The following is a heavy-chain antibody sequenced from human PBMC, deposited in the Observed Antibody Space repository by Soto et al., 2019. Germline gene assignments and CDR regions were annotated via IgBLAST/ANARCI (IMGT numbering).Heavy chain of an antibody. V-gene: IGHV4-59*12. Sequence: SETLSLTCTVSGGSLSSYYWTWIRQSPGKGLEWIGYVYFSGNTNYNPSLKSRVTISIDKSKNQFFLNLTSVTAADTALYYCARSPNIHSQTWFDPWGQGTWVTVSS. CDR3: ARSPNIHSQTWFDP. D-gene: IGHD2-15*01. J-gene: IGHJ5*02. CDR2: VYFSGNT. CDR1: GGSLSSYY.